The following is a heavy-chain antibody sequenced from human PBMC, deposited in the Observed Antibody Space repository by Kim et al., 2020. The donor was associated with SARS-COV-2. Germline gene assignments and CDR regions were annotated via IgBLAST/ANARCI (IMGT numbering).Heavy chain of an antibody. Sequence: NYAQKVQGRVTMTRDTSISTAYMELSRLRSDDTAVYYCASVIVATRPFDYWGQGTLVTVSS. J-gene: IGHJ4*02. V-gene: IGHV1-2*02. CDR3: ASVIVATRPFDY. D-gene: IGHD5-12*01.